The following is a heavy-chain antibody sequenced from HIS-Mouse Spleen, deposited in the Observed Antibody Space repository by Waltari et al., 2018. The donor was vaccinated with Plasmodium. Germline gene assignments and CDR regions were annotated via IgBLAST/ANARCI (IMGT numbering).Heavy chain of an antibody. D-gene: IGHD6-13*01. CDR3: AKDRRSSSWYVDY. V-gene: IGHV3-30*18. J-gene: IGHJ4*02. CDR2: RSYDGSNK. CDR1: GFTFSSYG. Sequence: QVQLVESGGGVVQPGRSLRLSCAASGFTFSSYGMHWVRQAPGKGVDWVAVRSYDGSNKYYSDSVKGRFTIARDNSKNTLYLQMNSLRAEDTAVYYCAKDRRSSSWYVDYWGQGTLVTVSS.